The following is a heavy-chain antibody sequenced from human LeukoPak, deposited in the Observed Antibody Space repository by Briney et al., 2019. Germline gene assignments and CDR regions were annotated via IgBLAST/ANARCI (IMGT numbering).Heavy chain of an antibody. J-gene: IGHJ5*02. V-gene: IGHV5-51*01. CDR1: GYSLTSYW. D-gene: IGHD3-10*01. Sequence: GESPKISCKGSGYSLTSYWIGWVRQMPGKGLECMGIIYPGDSDTRYSPSFQGQVTISADKSISTAYLQWSSLKASDTAMYYCARHEVRGVTSGGFDPWGQGTLVTVSS. CDR2: IYPGDSDT. CDR3: ARHEVRGVTSGGFDP.